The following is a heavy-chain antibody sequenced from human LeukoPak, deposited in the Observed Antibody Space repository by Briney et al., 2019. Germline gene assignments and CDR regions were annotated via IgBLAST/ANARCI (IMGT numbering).Heavy chain of an antibody. CDR1: GYTFTSYY. V-gene: IGHV1-46*01. D-gene: IGHD2-8*01. J-gene: IGHJ6*02. CDR2: INPSCGST. Sequence: GASVTVSCMASGYTFTSYYMHWVRQAPGQGREGVGIINPSCGSTSHVQRFQGRATMNRDTSTSTVYMELSSLRSEDTAVYYCARSSYCTNGVCYPYYYYGMDVWGQGTTVTVSS. CDR3: ARSSYCTNGVCYPYYYYGMDV.